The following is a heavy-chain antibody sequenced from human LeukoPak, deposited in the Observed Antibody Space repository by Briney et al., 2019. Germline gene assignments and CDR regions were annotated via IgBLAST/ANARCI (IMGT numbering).Heavy chain of an antibody. J-gene: IGHJ4*02. CDR2: IYSGGDT. V-gene: IGHV3-53*04. CDR1: GFTVSSNY. Sequence: GGSLRLSCAVSGFTVSSNYMSWVRQAPGKGLEWVSVIYSGGDTYYADSVKGRCTISRHNSQDTLYLQMNSLRAEDTALYYCARGGPYYDSSGHYYFAYWGQGTLVTVSS. D-gene: IGHD3-22*01. CDR3: ARGGPYYDSSGHYYFAY.